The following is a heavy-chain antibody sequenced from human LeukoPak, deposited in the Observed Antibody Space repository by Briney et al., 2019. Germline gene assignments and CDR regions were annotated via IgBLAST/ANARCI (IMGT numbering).Heavy chain of an antibody. J-gene: IGHJ4*02. D-gene: IGHD2-2*01. CDR2: VYYSGNT. CDR1: GGSISSGGYY. V-gene: IGHV4-31*03. CDR3: ARGLYAPAVGYFDN. Sequence: SQTLSLTCTVSGGSISSGGYYWSWIRQHPGKGLEWIGYVYYSGNTYYTPSLKSRVAISVGTSKNQFSLKLSSVTAADTAVYYCARGLYAPAVGYFDNWGQGTLVTVSS.